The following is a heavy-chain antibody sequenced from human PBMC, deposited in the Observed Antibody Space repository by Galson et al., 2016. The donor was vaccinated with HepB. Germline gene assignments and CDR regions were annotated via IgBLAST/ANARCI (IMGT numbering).Heavy chain of an antibody. D-gene: IGHD6-13*01. CDR3: ARAEFSGSWYYFDY. CDR1: GGPFSGYY. Sequence: ETLSLTCAVHGGPFSGYYWSWIRQPPGKGLEWIGEIHHDGSTNYNPSLKSRVTISVGTSKNQFSLKLTSVTAADTAVYYCARAEFSGSWYYFDYWGQGTLVTVSS. CDR2: IHHDGST. V-gene: IGHV4-34*01. J-gene: IGHJ4*02.